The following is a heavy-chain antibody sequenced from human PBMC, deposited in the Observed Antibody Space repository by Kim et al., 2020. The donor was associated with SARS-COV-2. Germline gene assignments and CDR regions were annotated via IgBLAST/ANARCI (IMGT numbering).Heavy chain of an antibody. Sequence: SEKGRCTVSRDKSKNRLKLQMNSLRAEDTAVYYCAKYIQLWFPTAFDYWGQGPLVTVSS. J-gene: IGHJ4*02. CDR3: AKYIQLWFPTAFDY. D-gene: IGHD5-18*01. V-gene: IGHV3-23*02.